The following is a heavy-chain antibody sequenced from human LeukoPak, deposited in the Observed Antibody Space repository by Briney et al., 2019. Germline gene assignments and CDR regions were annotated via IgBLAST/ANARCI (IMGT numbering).Heavy chain of an antibody. CDR1: GFTVSSYT. J-gene: IGHJ4*02. CDR3: ARAPGGEGY. V-gene: IGHV3-21*01. CDR2: ISSISTYI. Sequence: GRSLRPSCAAAGFTVSSYTIDSVRQAARKWLEWVSSISSISTYIYYADSVKGRFTISRDDAKNSLFLQMNSLRAADTAVNYCARAPGGEGYWGQEPLVSVSS. D-gene: IGHD3-10*01.